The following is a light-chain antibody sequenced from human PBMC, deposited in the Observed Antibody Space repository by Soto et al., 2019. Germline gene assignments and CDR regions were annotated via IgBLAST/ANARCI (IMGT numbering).Light chain of an antibody. Sequence: EIVLAQSTGTLSLSPGETATLSCRASQSLRSTYLAWYQQKPGQAPRIIIYDASSRAAGTPDRFSGSGSGTDFTLTINRLEPEDFAVYYCQQYGTSFTFGPGTRVDIK. V-gene: IGKV3-20*01. CDR2: DAS. CDR1: QSLRSTY. J-gene: IGKJ3*01. CDR3: QQYGTSFT.